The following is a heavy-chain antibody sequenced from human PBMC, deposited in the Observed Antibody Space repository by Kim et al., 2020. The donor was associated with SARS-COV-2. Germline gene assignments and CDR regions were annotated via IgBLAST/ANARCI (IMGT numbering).Heavy chain of an antibody. CDR2: IYDSGRT. Sequence: SETLSLTCTVSGGSISSSSYYWGWIRQPPGKGLEWIWSIYDSGRTYYNPSLKSRVTISVDTSKNQSSLKLSSVTAADTAVYYCARHSRIVVVPAPILAWGQGTLVTVSS. D-gene: IGHD2-2*01. J-gene: IGHJ4*02. V-gene: IGHV4-39*01. CDR1: GGSISSSSYY. CDR3: ARHSRIVVVPAPILA.